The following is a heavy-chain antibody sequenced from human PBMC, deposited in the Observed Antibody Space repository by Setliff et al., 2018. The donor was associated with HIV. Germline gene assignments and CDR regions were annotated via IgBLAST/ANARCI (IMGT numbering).Heavy chain of an antibody. D-gene: IGHD3-9*01. CDR1: GGSISSSNYY. V-gene: IGHV4-39*01. Sequence: LSLTCTVSGGSISSSNYYWGWIRQPPGKGPEWIGSIYYSGNAYYNPSLKSRVTISVDTSENQFSLKLSSVTAADTAVYYCATRNTLRYFEWLNYYYYYMDVWGKGTTVTVSS. J-gene: IGHJ6*03. CDR2: IYYSGNA. CDR3: ATRNTLRYFEWLNYYYYYMDV.